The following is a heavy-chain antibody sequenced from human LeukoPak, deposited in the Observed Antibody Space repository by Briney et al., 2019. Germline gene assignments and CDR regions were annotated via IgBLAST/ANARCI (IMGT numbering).Heavy chain of an antibody. Sequence: GESLKISCKAYGYSFFSNYWIAWVPQMPGKGLEWLGILYPGDSDSRYSPSFQGQVTISADRSISTAYLHWSSLKVSDTAMYYCARASRDGYNQNFDYWGQGTLVTVSS. V-gene: IGHV5-51*01. D-gene: IGHD5-24*01. J-gene: IGHJ4*02. CDR1: GYSFFSNYW. CDR3: ARASRDGYNQNFDY. CDR2: LYPGDSDS.